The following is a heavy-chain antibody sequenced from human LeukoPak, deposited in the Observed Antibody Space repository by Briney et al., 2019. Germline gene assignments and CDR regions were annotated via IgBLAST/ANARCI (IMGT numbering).Heavy chain of an antibody. CDR2: IYTSGST. Sequence: SETLSLTCTVSGGSISSGSCYWSWLRLPAEKVLEWIGRIYTSGSTSYNPSLQSRVTISVDKSKNPLSLQLSSVTAADTAVYYCARASSYVFFVIAYWGQGTLVTVSS. V-gene: IGHV4-61*02. J-gene: IGHJ4*02. CDR1: GGSISSGSCY. D-gene: IGHD5-18*01. CDR3: ARASSYVFFVIAY.